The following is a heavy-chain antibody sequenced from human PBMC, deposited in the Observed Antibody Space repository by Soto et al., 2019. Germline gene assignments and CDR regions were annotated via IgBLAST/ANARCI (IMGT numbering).Heavy chain of an antibody. V-gene: IGHV1-58*01. CDR1: GFTFSSSA. J-gene: IGHJ4*02. D-gene: IGHD3-22*01. CDR2: IVVGTGDT. CDR3: AAVHAVETYYSDSSGTLDY. Sequence: ASVKVSCQASGFTFSSSAVQWVRQARGQRLEWIGWIVVGTGDTNYAQKFQERVTITRDMSTSTVYMELSSLRSEDTAVYYCAAVHAVETYYSDSSGTLDYWGQGTLVTVSS.